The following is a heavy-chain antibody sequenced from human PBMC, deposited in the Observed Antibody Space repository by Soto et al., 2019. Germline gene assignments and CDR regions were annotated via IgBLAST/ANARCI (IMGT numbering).Heavy chain of an antibody. D-gene: IGHD4-17*01. J-gene: IGHJ4*02. CDR3: TRARMTTVEGNYYFDY. CDR2: IRSKAYGGTT. V-gene: IGHV3-49*03. CDR1: GVTFGDYA. Sequence: GGCLRLSCTAAGVTFGDYAMSGFRQAPGKGLEWVGFIRSKAYGGTTEYAASVKGRFTISRDDSKSIAYLQMNSLKTEDTAVYYCTRARMTTVEGNYYFDYWGQGTLVTVSS.